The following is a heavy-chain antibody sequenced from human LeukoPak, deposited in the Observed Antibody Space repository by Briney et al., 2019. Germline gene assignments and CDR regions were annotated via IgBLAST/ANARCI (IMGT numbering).Heavy chain of an antibody. CDR3: ARTGRRGDFWSGYYLTYFDY. CDR1: GGSISSYY. D-gene: IGHD3-3*01. V-gene: IGHV4-59*01. Sequence: SETLSLTCTVSGGSISSYYWSWIRQPPGKGLEWIGYIYYSGSTNYNPSLKSQVTISVDTSKNQFSLKLSSVTAADTAVYYCARTGRRGDFWSGYYLTYFDYWGQGTLVTVSS. CDR2: IYYSGST. J-gene: IGHJ4*02.